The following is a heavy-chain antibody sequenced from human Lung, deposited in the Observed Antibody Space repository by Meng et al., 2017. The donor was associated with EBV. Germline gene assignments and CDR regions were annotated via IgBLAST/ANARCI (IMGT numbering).Heavy chain of an antibody. D-gene: IGHD1-1*01. J-gene: IGHJ4*02. CDR1: GLTFSSCA. CDR2: IGGGGGGT. V-gene: IGHV3-23*01. Sequence: LLDSEGGVVRPGGCLRLSCAASGLTFSSCAKPWVRRAPGTGREWVSVIGGGGGGTYYADSVKGRFPISRDNSKNTMYLQMNSLRAEDTAVYYCARALYRTWKCDFWGQGTLVTVSS. CDR3: ARALYRTWKCDF.